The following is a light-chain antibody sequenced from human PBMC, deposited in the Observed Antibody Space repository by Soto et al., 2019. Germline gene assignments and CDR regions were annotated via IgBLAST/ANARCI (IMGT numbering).Light chain of an antibody. Sequence: DIQMTQSPSTLSGSVGDRVTITCRASQSINRYLAWYQQKVGKAPKLLIYDASSLQSGVPSRFSGSGSGTEFTLTISSLQPDDFATYYCQQYNSYSPWTFGQGTKVDI. CDR1: QSINRY. CDR3: QQYNSYSPWT. J-gene: IGKJ1*01. CDR2: DAS. V-gene: IGKV1-5*01.